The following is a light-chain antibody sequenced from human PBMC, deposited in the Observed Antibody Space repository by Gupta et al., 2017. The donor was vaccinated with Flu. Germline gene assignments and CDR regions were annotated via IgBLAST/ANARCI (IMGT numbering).Light chain of an antibody. CDR3: YIWHSSAWV. V-gene: IGLV5-45*02. CDR1: TGINVGSFR. J-gene: IGLJ3*02. CDR2: YKSDSVK. Sequence: QAVLTQPSSLPASPGASASLTCNLRTGINVGSFRIYWYQQKPGHPPPYPLRYKSDSVKQQGSGVPSRFSGSKDGSANAGILPISGVQAEDEAYYFCYIWHSSAWVFGGGTKVTVL.